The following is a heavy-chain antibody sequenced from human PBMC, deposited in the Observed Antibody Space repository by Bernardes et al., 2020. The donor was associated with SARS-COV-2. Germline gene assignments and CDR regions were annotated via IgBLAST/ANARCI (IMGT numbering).Heavy chain of an antibody. J-gene: IGHJ4*02. V-gene: IGHV3-33*06. CDR1: GFTFSKNG. Sequence: GGSLRLSCEESGFTFSKNGMHWVRRAPGKGLEWVAVIWYDGSKKYYADSVKGRFTISRDDSKNTVFLQMNSLRAEDTAVYYCAKVGGTETNLYSDYWGQGTLVTVSS. D-gene: IGHD4-17*01. CDR3: AKVGGTETNLYSDY. CDR2: IWYDGSKK.